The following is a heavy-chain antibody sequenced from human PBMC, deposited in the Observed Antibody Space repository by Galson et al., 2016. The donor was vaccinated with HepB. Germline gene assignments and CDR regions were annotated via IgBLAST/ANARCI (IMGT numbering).Heavy chain of an antibody. J-gene: IGHJ4*02. Sequence: SLRLSCAASGFTFSSYSMNWVRQAPGKGLEWVSSISSSSSYIYYSDSVKGRFTISRDNAKNSPYLQMNSLRAEDTAVYYCARDHLWAFDYWGQGTLVTVSS. V-gene: IGHV3-21*01. D-gene: IGHD7-27*01. CDR3: ARDHLWAFDY. CDR2: ISSSSSYI. CDR1: GFTFSSYS.